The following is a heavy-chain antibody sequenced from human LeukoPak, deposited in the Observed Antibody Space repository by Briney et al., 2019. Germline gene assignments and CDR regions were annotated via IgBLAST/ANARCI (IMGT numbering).Heavy chain of an antibody. CDR1: GGSISSYY. V-gene: IGHV4-59*12. Sequence: KSSETLSLTCTVSGGSISSYYWSWIRQPPGKGLEWIGYIYYSGSTNYNPSLKSRVTISVDTSKNQFSLKLSSVTAADTAVYYAVLGITMSGFDPWGQGTLVTVSS. CDR3: VLGITMSGFDP. CDR2: IYYSGST. D-gene: IGHD3-22*01. J-gene: IGHJ5*02.